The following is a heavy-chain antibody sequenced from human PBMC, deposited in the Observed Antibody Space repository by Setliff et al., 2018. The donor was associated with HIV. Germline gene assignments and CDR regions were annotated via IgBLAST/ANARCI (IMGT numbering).Heavy chain of an antibody. CDR3: VRGPQFRPH. Sequence: LRLSCAASGFTFSDYYMSWIRQAPGKGMEWILYISSAGDIIYYADSVKGRFTISRDNAKNSLYLQMNRLRAEDTAVYYCVRGPQFRPHWGQGTLVTVSS. CDR2: ISSAGDII. CDR1: GFTFSDYY. J-gene: IGHJ4*02. V-gene: IGHV3-11*04.